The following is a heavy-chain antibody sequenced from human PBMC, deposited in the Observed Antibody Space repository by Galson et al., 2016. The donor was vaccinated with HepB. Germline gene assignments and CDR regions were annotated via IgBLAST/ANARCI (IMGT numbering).Heavy chain of an antibody. V-gene: IGHV3-9*01. CDR3: VKNGDTTVVTTYYFDY. D-gene: IGHD5-18*01. CDR2: ISWNSGSI. J-gene: IGHJ4*02. Sequence: SLRLSCAASGFTFDDYGMHWVRQAPGKGLEWVSGISWNSGSIGYADSVKGRFTISRDNAKNSLYLQMNSLRPEDTAFYYCVKNGDTTVVTTYYFDYWGQGTLVTVTS. CDR1: GFTFDDYG.